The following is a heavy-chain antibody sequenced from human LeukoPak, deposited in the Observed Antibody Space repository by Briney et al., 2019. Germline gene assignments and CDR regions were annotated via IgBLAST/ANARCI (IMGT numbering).Heavy chain of an antibody. J-gene: IGHJ3*02. CDR2: ISAYNGNT. CDR1: GGTFSSYA. D-gene: IGHD6-13*01. CDR3: ARAAGHEDDAFDI. Sequence: ASVKVSCKASGGTFSSYAISWVRQAPGQGLEWMGWISAYNGNTNYAQKLQGRVTMTTDTSTSTAYMELRSLRSDDTAVYYCARAAGHEDDAFDIWGQGTMVTVSS. V-gene: IGHV1-18*01.